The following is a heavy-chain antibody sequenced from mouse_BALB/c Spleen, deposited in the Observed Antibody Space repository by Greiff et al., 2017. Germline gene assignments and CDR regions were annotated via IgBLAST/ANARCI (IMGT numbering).Heavy chain of an antibody. CDR2: IRNKANGYTS. CDR3: ARDGNNFDV. V-gene: IGHV7-3*02. J-gene: IGHJ1*01. CDR1: GFTFTDYY. Sequence: DVKLVESGGGLVQPGGSLRLSCATSGFTFTDYYMSWVRQPPGQALEWLGFIRNKANGYTSEYSASVKGRFTISRDNSQSNLYLHMNTLRAKDSAAYDCARDGNNFDVWGAGTTVTVSS.